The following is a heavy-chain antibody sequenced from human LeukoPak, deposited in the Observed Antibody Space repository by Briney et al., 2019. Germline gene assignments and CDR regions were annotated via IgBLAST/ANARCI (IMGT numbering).Heavy chain of an antibody. V-gene: IGHV3-23*01. CDR1: GFTFGSYA. Sequence: GGSLRLSCAASGFTFGSYAMSWVRQAPGKGLEWVSAISGSGGSTYYADSVKGRFTISRDNSKNTLYLQMNSLRDEDTAVYYCARVHRWGDFDYWGQGTLVTVSS. J-gene: IGHJ4*02. CDR2: ISGSGGST. D-gene: IGHD3-16*01. CDR3: ARVHRWGDFDY.